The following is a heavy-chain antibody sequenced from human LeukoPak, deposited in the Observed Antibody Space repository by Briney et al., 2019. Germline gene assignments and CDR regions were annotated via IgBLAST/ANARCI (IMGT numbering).Heavy chain of an antibody. CDR1: GGSISSSPYY. CDR3: ARHASVDGNWPRPLDY. D-gene: IGHD6-19*01. Sequence: NSSETLSLTCAVSGGSISSSPYYWGWIRQPPGKGLEWIGNIYYSGSTYYNPSLKTRVTISVDTSKNQFSLELTSVTAADTAVYYCARHASVDGNWPRPLDYWGQGSLVTVSS. V-gene: IGHV4-39*01. CDR2: IYYSGST. J-gene: IGHJ4*02.